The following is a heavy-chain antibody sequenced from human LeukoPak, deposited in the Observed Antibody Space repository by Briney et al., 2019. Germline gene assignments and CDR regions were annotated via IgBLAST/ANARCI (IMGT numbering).Heavy chain of an antibody. D-gene: IGHD3-3*01. CDR1: GYTLTKLS. CDR3: ATDQVKLWSGYSTLYNWFDP. Sequence: ASVKVSCKVSGYTLTKLSMHWVRQAPGKGLEWMGGFDPEDGETMYAQKFQGRVTMTEDTSTDTAYMELSNLRSEDTAVYYCATDQVKLWSGYSTLYNWFDPWGQGTLVTVSS. J-gene: IGHJ5*02. V-gene: IGHV1-24*01. CDR2: FDPEDGET.